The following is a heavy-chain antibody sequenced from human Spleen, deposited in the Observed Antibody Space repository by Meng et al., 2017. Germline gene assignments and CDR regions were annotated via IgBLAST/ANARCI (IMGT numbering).Heavy chain of an antibody. CDR1: GVSISDYY. CDR2: INHSGSN. V-gene: IGHV4-34*01. J-gene: IGHJ4*02. CDR3: AGGPATSAPGFDY. Sequence: QLTEGGGRLLEPSENLSLTRLGSGVSISDYYWGWNRQPPGKGRGGIGEINHSGSNNYKPSLGSRATISVDTSQNNLSQKRSFGTAEDSAFYYGAGGPATSAPGFDYWGQGTLVTVSS. D-gene: IGHD5-24*01.